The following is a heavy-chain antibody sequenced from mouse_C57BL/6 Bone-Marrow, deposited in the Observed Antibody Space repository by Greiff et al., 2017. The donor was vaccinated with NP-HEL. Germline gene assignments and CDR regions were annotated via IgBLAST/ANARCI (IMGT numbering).Heavy chain of an antibody. V-gene: IGHV5-6*01. CDR2: ISSGGSYT. J-gene: IGHJ4*01. D-gene: IGHD2-1*01. CDR1: GFTFSSYG. CDR3: ARDGNYVLYAMDY. Sequence: EVQLVESGGDLVKPGGSLKLSCAASGFTFSSYGMSWVRQTPDKRLEWVATISSGGSYTYYPDSVKGRFTISRDNAKNTLYLQMSSLKSEDTAMYYCARDGNYVLYAMDYWGQGTSVTVSS.